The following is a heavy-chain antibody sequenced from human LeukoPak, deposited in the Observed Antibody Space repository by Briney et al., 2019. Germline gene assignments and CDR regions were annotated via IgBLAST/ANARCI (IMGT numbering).Heavy chain of an antibody. CDR2: INWNGGST. V-gene: IGHV3-20*04. J-gene: IGHJ4*02. Sequence: GGSLRLSCAASGFTFDDYGMSWVRQAPGKGLEWVSGINWNGGSTGYTDSVKGRFTISRDTAKNSLYLQMNSLRAEDTALYYCARVPARPETAVGYYFDYWGQGTLVTVSS. CDR1: GFTFDDYG. CDR3: ARVPARPETAVGYYFDY. D-gene: IGHD5-18*01.